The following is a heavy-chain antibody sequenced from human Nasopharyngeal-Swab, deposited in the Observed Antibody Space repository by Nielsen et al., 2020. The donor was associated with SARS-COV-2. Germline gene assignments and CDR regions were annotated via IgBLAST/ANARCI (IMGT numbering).Heavy chain of an antibody. J-gene: IGHJ3*02. Sequence: PGKGLGWIGEINHSGSTNYNPSLKSRVTISVDTSKNQFSLKLSSVTAADTAVYYCARATYYDYVWGSYRPGAFDIWGQGTMVTVSS. D-gene: IGHD3-16*02. CDR3: ARATYYDYVWGSYRPGAFDI. CDR2: INHSGST. V-gene: IGHV4-34*01.